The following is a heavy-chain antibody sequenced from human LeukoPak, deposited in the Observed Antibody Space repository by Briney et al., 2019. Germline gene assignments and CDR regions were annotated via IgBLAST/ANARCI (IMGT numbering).Heavy chain of an antibody. CDR1: GFTFSSYA. CDR3: ARDLGNY. D-gene: IGHD2-15*01. J-gene: IGHJ4*02. CDR2: ISSNGGST. V-gene: IGHV3-64*01. Sequence: PGGSLRLSCAAPGFTFSSYAMHWVRQAPGKGLEYVSAISSNGGSTYYANSVKGRFTISRDNSKNTLYLQMGSLRAEDMAMYYCARDLGNYWGQGTLVTVSS.